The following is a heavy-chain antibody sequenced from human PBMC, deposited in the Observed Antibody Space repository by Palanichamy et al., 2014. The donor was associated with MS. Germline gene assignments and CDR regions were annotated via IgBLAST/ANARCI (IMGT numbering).Heavy chain of an antibody. D-gene: IGHD6-19*01. J-gene: IGHJ4*02. CDR1: GASISGYY. CDR2: ISYSGIT. V-gene: IGHV4-59*01. Sequence: QVQLQESGPGLVKPSETLSLTCTVSGASISGYYWSWIRQSPGKGLEWIGYISYSGITDYSPSLKRRVTISIDMSNNQFSLRLPSVTAADTAVYYCARASGWHTPLSGQVDYWGQGTLVTVSS. CDR3: ARASGWHTPLSGQVDY.